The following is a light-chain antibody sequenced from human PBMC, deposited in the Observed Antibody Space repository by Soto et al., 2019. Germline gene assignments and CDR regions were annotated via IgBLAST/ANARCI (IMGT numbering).Light chain of an antibody. CDR3: MQALQTHRT. Sequence: DIVMTQSPLSLPVTPGEPASISCRSSQSLLHSNGYNYLDWYLQKPGQSPQLLIYLGSNRASGVPDRFSGSGLGTDFTLKISRVEAEDVGVYYCMQALQTHRTFGQGTKVEIK. CDR1: QSLLHSNGYNY. V-gene: IGKV2-28*01. J-gene: IGKJ1*01. CDR2: LGS.